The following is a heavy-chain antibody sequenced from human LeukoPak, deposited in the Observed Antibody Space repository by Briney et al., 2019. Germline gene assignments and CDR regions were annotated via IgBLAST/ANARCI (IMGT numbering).Heavy chain of an antibody. V-gene: IGHV3-21*01. CDR3: ATEIVGTTGFDP. Sequence: GGSLRLSCAAPGFTFSSYSMNWVRQAPGKGLEWVSSISSSSSYIYYADSVKGRFTISRDNAKNSLYLQMNSLRAEDTAVYYCATEIVGTTGFDPWGQGTLVTVSS. J-gene: IGHJ5*02. D-gene: IGHD1-26*01. CDR2: ISSSSSYI. CDR1: GFTFSSYS.